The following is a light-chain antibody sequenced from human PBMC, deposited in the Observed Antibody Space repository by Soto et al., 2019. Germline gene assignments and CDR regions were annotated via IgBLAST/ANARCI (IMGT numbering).Light chain of an antibody. J-gene: IGLJ2*01. CDR2: DVS. CDR1: NNDIDHNS. Sequence: QSALTQPASVSGSPGQTIRISCTGTNNDIDHNSVSWYQQHPGKAPKLILFDVSTRPSKIPGRFSGSKSDNTASLTISGLHAEDEADYYCSSHSTSTTHVLFGGGTKLTVL. CDR3: SSHSTSTTHVL. V-gene: IGLV2-14*03.